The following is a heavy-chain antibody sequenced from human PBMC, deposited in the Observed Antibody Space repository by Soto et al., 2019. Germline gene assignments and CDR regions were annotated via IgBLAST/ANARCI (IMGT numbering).Heavy chain of an antibody. CDR1: RYTFNSYS. CDR3: ARDVNSSGYYYEMARKIDY. Sequence: GASVKVSCKDSRYTFNSYSLHWVRQAPGQRREWMGWINVGNGNTQYAQKLQGRVTMTTDTSTSTAYMELRSLRSDDTAVYYFARDVNSSGYYYEMARKIDYWGQGTLVTVSS. D-gene: IGHD3-22*01. CDR2: INVGNGNT. J-gene: IGHJ4*02. V-gene: IGHV1-3*01.